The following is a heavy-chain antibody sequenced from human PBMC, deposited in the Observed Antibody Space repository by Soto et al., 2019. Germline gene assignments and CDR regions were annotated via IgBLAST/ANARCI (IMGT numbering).Heavy chain of an antibody. CDR2: ITPSGGST. Sequence: QVQLVQSGAEVKKPGASVKVSCKASGYTFTSYYMHWVRQAPGQGLEWMGIITPSGGSTSYAQKFQGRVTMTRDTSTSTGYMELSILRSEDTAVYCCARGGGEDIVVVPAAPHFDLWGRGTLVTVSS. V-gene: IGHV1-46*01. CDR3: ARGGGEDIVVVPAAPHFDL. CDR1: GYTFTSYY. J-gene: IGHJ2*01. D-gene: IGHD2-2*01.